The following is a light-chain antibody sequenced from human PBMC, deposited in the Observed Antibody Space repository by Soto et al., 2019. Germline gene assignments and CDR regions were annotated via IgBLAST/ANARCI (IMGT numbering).Light chain of an antibody. J-gene: IGKJ2*01. CDR1: QSVGNNY. V-gene: IGKV3-20*01. Sequence: EIVLTQSPDTLSLSPGERATLSCRASQSVGNNYLAWHQQKPGQAPRLLIYGASSRATGIPDRFSGSGSGTDFTLSISRLEPEDFAVYHCQQYGNFPYTFGQGTKVEIK. CDR3: QQYGNFPYT. CDR2: GAS.